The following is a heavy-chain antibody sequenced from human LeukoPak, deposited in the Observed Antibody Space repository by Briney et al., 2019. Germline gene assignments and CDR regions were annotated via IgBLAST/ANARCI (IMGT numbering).Heavy chain of an antibody. D-gene: IGHD1-26*01. Sequence: GASVKVSCKASGYTFTSYYMHWVRQAPGQGLEWMGIISPSGDSTSYAQKFQGRVTMTRDSSTSTVHMDLSSLRSEDTAVYYCARDGGSFNSDFWGQGTLATVSS. CDR1: GYTFTSYY. V-gene: IGHV1-46*01. J-gene: IGHJ4*02. CDR3: ARDGGSFNSDF. CDR2: ISPSGDST.